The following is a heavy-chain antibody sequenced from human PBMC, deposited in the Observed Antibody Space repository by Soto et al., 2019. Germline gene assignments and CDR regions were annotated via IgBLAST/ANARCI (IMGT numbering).Heavy chain of an antibody. CDR3: AKDKKGYSNLSWFDP. J-gene: IGHJ5*02. V-gene: IGHV3-23*01. Sequence: PGGSLRLSCAASGFTFSSYAMSWVRQAPGKGLEWVSAISGSGGSTYYADSVKGRFTISRDNSKNTLYLQMNSLRAEDTAVYYCAKDKKGYSNLSWFDPWGQGTLVTVSS. CDR1: GFTFSSYA. D-gene: IGHD4-4*01. CDR2: ISGSGGST.